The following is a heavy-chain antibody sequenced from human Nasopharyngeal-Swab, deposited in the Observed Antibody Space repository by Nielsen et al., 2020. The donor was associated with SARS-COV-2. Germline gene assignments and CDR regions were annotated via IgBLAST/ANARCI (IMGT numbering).Heavy chain of an antibody. J-gene: IGHJ4*02. D-gene: IGHD3-3*01. Sequence: GESLKISCTASGFTFGDYAMSWVRQAPGKGLEWVGFIRSKAYGETTEYAASVKGRFTISRDDSKSIAYLQMNSLKTEDTAVYYCTKSDFWSGYCDYWGQGTLVTVSP. V-gene: IGHV3-49*04. CDR3: TKSDFWSGYCDY. CDR1: GFTFGDYA. CDR2: IRSKAYGETT.